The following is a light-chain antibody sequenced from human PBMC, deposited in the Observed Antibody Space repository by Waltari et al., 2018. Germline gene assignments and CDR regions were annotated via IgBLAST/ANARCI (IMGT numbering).Light chain of an antibody. CDR3: QQGSMWPLT. CDR1: ESIASH. CDR2: DAS. V-gene: IGKV3-11*01. Sequence: EIVLTQSPATLSLSPGQRATLSCRASESIASHFPWFRQKPGQPPRLLTYDASTRATGIPARFSGSGFGTDFTLTISSLEPEDFAVYFCQQGSMWPLTFGGGTTVEIK. J-gene: IGKJ4*01.